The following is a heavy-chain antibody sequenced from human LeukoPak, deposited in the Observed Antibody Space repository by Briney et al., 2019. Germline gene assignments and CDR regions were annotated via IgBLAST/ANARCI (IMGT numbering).Heavy chain of an antibody. Sequence: PSETLSLTCAVYGGSFSGYYWSWIRQPPGKGLEWIGEINHSGSTNYNPSLKSRVTISVDTSKNQFSLKLSSVTAADTAVYYCARVLKLGYCSGGSCYGRYYYYYYMDVWGKRTTVTVSS. D-gene: IGHD2-15*01. CDR3: ARVLKLGYCSGGSCYGRYYYYYYMDV. CDR2: INHSGST. J-gene: IGHJ6*03. V-gene: IGHV4-34*01. CDR1: GGSFSGYY.